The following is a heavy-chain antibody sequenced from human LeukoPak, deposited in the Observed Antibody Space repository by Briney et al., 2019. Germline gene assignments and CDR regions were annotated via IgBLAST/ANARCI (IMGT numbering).Heavy chain of an antibody. CDR1: GFSLSTSGMC. Sequence: ESGPTLVNPTQTLTLTCTFSGFSLSTSGMCVSWIRQPPGKALEWLARIDWDDDKYYSTSLKTRLTISKDTSKNQVVLTMTNMDPVDTATYYCARITDYGDYVWFDPWGQGTLVTVSS. CDR2: IDWDDDK. V-gene: IGHV2-70*11. D-gene: IGHD4-17*01. J-gene: IGHJ5*02. CDR3: ARITDYGDYVWFDP.